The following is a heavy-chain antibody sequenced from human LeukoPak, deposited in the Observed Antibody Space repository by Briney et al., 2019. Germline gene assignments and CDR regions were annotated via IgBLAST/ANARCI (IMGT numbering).Heavy chain of an antibody. CDR1: GYSFSDSW. J-gene: IGHJ4*02. D-gene: IGHD4-17*01. CDR3: ARQYGRPFDY. Sequence: GESLKISCKGSGYSFSDSWIGWVRQMPGKGLESMGIIYPGDSDTRYSPSFQGQVTISADKSISTAYLQWSSLKATDTAMYYCARQYGRPFDYWGQGTLVTVSS. CDR2: IYPGDSDT. V-gene: IGHV5-51*01.